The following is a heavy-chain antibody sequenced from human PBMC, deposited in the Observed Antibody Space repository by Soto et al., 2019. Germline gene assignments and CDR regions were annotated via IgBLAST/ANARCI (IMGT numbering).Heavy chain of an antibody. CDR3: ARGQDDYGDSDVWFDP. D-gene: IGHD4-17*01. V-gene: IGHV3-23*01. Sequence: EEQLLESGGGLVQPGGSLRLSCAASGFSFSSYGMSWVRQAPGKGLEWVSGISGGGDSTYYADSVKGRFTISRDKSKNTLYPQMNSLRAEDTAVYYRARGQDDYGDSDVWFDPWGQGTLVSVSS. J-gene: IGHJ5*02. CDR1: GFSFSSYG. CDR2: ISGGGDST.